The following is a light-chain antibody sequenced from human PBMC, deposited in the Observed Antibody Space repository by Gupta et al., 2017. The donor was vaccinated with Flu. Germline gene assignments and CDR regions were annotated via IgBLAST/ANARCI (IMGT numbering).Light chain of an antibody. Sequence: QSALTQPAYVSGSPGQSITISCTGTSSDVGSYNLVSWYQQQPAKAPILILYGDKKGSVGVSICFSGSKSGNTASLTISGRQAEDEADYYCCSYAGSGTYVFGTGSKVTVL. CDR3: CSYAGSGTYV. J-gene: IGLJ1*01. CDR2: GDK. CDR1: SSDVGSYNL. V-gene: IGLV2-23*01.